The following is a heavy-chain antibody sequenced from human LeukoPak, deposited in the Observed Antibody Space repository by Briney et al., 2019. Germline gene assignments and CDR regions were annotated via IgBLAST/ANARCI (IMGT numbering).Heavy chain of an antibody. D-gene: IGHD3-10*01. J-gene: IGHJ6*04. CDR2: IISSSSTI. CDR1: GFTFSSHS. CDR3: ARAVGHGSGSPRMDV. Sequence: PGGSLRLSCAASGFTFSSHSMNWVRQAPGKGLEWVSYIISSSSTIYYADSVKGRFTISRDNANNSLYLQMNSLRADDTAVYYCARAVGHGSGSPRMDVWGNGTTVTVSS. V-gene: IGHV3-48*01.